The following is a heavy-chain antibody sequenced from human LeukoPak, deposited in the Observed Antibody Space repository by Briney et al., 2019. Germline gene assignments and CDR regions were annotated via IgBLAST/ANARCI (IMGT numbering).Heavy chain of an antibody. V-gene: IGHV3-21*01. CDR3: ARVYYDILTGYYSPFQH. J-gene: IGHJ1*01. CDR2: ISSSSSYI. D-gene: IGHD3-9*01. Sequence: GGSLRLSCAASGFTFSSYSMNWVRQAPGKGLEWVSSISSSSSYIYYADSVKGRFTISRDNAKNSLYLQMNSLRVEDTAVYYCARVYYDILTGYYSPFQHWGQGTLVTVSS. CDR1: GFTFSSYS.